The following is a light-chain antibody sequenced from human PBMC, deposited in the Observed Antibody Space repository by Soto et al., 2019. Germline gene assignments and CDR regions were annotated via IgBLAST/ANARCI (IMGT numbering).Light chain of an antibody. Sequence: QSALTQPPSASGSPGQSVTISCTGTSSDIGGYNFVSWYQQHPGKAPKLMIYEVNQRPSGVPDRFSGSKSGNTASLTVSGLQAEDEADYYCSSYADTNNLVFGGGTKLTVL. V-gene: IGLV2-8*01. J-gene: IGLJ2*01. CDR3: SSYADTNNLV. CDR2: EVN. CDR1: SSDIGGYNF.